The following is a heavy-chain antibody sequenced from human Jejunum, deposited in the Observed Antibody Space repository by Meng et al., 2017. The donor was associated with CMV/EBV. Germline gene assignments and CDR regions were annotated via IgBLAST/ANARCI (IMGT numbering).Heavy chain of an antibody. CDR1: GFSFNSCP. CDR3: ARDLYYGDPAAFDL. CDR2: ISFSADYI. D-gene: IGHD4-17*01. V-gene: IGHV3-21*01. Sequence: SGFSFNSCPMHWVRQAPGKGLEWVSFISFSADYIYYADSVKGRFTISRDNAKNSLYLQMDSLRAEDTAVYYCARDLYYGDPAAFDLWGQGTMVTVSS. J-gene: IGHJ3*01.